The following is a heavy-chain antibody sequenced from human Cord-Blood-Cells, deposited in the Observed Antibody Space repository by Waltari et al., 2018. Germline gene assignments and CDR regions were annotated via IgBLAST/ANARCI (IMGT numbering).Heavy chain of an antibody. CDR3: ARDQEPPPSSGYDDAFDI. CDR1: GGTFSSYA. V-gene: IGHV1-69*01. Sequence: QVQLVQSGAEVKKPGSPVKVSCKASGGTFSSYALSGVRQAPGQGREWMGGIIPIFGTANYAQEFQGRVTITADESTSTAYMELSSLRSEDTAVYYCARDQEPPPSSGYDDAFDIWGQGTMVTVSS. CDR2: IIPIFGTA. D-gene: IGHD5-12*01. J-gene: IGHJ3*02.